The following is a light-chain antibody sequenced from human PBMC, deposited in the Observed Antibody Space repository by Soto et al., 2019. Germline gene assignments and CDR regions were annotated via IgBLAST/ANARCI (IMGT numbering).Light chain of an antibody. CDR2: GAS. Sequence: EIVLTQSPGTLSLSPGDRATLSCRASESVSSTYLAWYQQKPGQAPRLLIYGASSRASGIPDRFSGSGSGTEFSVSISRRGPGVFAVYYRQQYRSSPPDTIGGGTNVDIK. CDR1: ESVSSTY. V-gene: IGKV3-20*01. J-gene: IGKJ4*01. CDR3: QQYRSSPPDT.